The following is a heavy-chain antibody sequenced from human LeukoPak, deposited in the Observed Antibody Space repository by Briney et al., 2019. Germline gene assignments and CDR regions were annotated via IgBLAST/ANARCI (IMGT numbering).Heavy chain of an antibody. D-gene: IGHD2-21*01. J-gene: IGHJ4*02. CDR1: GFTFSSYA. CDR2: ISGSGGST. V-gene: IGHV3-23*01. Sequence: SGGSLRLSCAASGFTFSSYAMSWVRQAPGKGLEWVSAISGSGGSTYYADSVKGRFTISRDNSKNTLYLQMNSLRAEDTAVYYCAKVRGAIIVVVIELSDYWGQGTLVTVSS. CDR3: AKVRGAIIVVVIELSDY.